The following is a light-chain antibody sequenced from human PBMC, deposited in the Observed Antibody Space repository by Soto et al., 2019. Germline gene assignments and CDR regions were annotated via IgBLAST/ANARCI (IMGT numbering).Light chain of an antibody. CDR2: DAS. V-gene: IGKV3D-20*01. Sequence: EIVLTQSPATLSLSPGKRATLSCGASQSVSRSSLAWYQHKPGLAPRLLIYDASSRATGIPNRFSGSGSGTDFTLTISRLQSEDFAVYYCQQYNTWPRTFGQGTMVDIK. CDR3: QQYNTWPRT. J-gene: IGKJ1*01. CDR1: QSVSRSS.